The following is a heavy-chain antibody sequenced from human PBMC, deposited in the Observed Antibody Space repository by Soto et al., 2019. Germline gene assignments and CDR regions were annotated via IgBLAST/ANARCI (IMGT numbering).Heavy chain of an antibody. Sequence: QVQLQQWGAGLLKPSETLSLTCAVYGGSFSGYYWSWIRQPPGKGLEWIGEINHSGSTNYNPSLKSRVTISVDTSQNQFSLKLTSVTAADTALYYCARGDFVADYWGQGTLVTVSS. D-gene: IGHD3-3*01. CDR2: INHSGST. J-gene: IGHJ4*02. CDR3: ARGDFVADY. V-gene: IGHV4-34*01. CDR1: GGSFSGYY.